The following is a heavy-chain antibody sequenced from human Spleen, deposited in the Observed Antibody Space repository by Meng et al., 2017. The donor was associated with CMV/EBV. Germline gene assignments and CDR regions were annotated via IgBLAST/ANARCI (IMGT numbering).Heavy chain of an antibody. V-gene: IGHV3-30*04. Sequence: ASGFTFSSYAMHWVRQAPGKGLEWVAVISYDGSNKYCADSVKGRFTISRDNSKNTLYLQMNSLRAEDTAVYYCARVGIAAAGIFDYWGQGTLVTVSS. CDR2: ISYDGSNK. CDR3: ARVGIAAAGIFDY. CDR1: GFTFSSYA. D-gene: IGHD6-13*01. J-gene: IGHJ4*02.